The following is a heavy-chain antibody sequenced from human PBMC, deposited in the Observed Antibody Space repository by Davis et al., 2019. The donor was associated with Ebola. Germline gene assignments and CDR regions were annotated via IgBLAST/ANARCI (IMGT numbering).Heavy chain of an antibody. CDR1: GFTFSSYG. CDR2: ISYDGSNK. CDR3: AREDGSSSSAPFDY. J-gene: IGHJ4*02. Sequence: GESLKISCAASGFTFSSYGMHWVRQAPGKGLEWVAVISYDGSNKYYADSVKGRFTISRDNSKNTLYLQMNSLRAEDTAVYYCAREDGSSSSAPFDYWGQGTLVTVSS. D-gene: IGHD6-6*01. V-gene: IGHV3-30*03.